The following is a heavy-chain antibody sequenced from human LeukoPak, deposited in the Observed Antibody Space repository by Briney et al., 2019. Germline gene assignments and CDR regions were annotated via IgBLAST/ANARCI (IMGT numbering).Heavy chain of an antibody. CDR3: ARQGLDTAMGSLDY. Sequence: SVKVSCKASGGTFSSYAISWVRQAPGQGLEWMGGIIPIFGTANYAQKFQGRVTITADESTSTAYMELSSLRSEDTAVYYCARQGLDTAMGSLDYWGQGTLVTVSS. J-gene: IGHJ4*02. CDR1: GGTFSSYA. CDR2: IIPIFGTA. V-gene: IGHV1-69*13. D-gene: IGHD5-18*01.